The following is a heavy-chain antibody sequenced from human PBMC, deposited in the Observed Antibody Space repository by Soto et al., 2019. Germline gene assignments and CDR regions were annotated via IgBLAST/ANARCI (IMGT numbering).Heavy chain of an antibody. D-gene: IGHD3-16*01. V-gene: IGHV1-18*04. Sequence: ASVKVSCKTSGHTFTNHGINWVRQAPGQGLEWMGWINPYNANTNYAQKLQGRVTMTTDTSTTTAYMDLRSLTSDDTAVYYCARDRVAGIWGDAFDIWGQGTVVTVSS. CDR2: INPYNANT. J-gene: IGHJ3*02. CDR3: ARDRVAGIWGDAFDI. CDR1: GHTFTNHG.